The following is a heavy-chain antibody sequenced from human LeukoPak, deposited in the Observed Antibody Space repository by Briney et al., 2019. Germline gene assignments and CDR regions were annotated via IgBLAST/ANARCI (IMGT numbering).Heavy chain of an antibody. J-gene: IGHJ6*02. Sequence: SETLSLTCAVYGGSFSGDYWSWIRQPPGKGLEWIGEINHSGSTNYNPSLKSRVTISVDTSKNQFSLKLSSVTAADTAVYYCARAPGQWLQGGYYYGMDVWGQGTTVTVSS. CDR2: INHSGST. CDR1: GGSFSGDY. D-gene: IGHD6-19*01. CDR3: ARAPGQWLQGGYYYGMDV. V-gene: IGHV4-34*01.